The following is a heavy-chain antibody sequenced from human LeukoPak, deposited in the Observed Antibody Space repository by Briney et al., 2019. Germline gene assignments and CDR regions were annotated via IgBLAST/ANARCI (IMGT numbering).Heavy chain of an antibody. CDR1: GFTFSDYY. CDR2: ISSSSRTL. J-gene: IGHJ4*02. Sequence: GGSLRLSCAASGFTFSDYYMSWSRQAPGKGREWVSYISSSSRTLYYADSVKGRFTISRDNAKNSLYLQMNSLRAEDTAVYYCARDALTNGIWYSGFDYWGQGTLVTVSS. V-gene: IGHV3-11*04. D-gene: IGHD2-8*01. CDR3: ARDALTNGIWYSGFDY.